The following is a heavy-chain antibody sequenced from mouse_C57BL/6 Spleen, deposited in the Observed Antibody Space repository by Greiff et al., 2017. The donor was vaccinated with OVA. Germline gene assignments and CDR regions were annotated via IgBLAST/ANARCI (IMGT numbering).Heavy chain of an antibody. CDR2: INPNNGGT. CDR3: ARRGYDYDEGFDY. J-gene: IGHJ2*01. V-gene: IGHV1-22*01. CDR1: GYTFTDYN. Sequence: SGPELVKPGASVKMSCKASGYTFTDYNMHWVKQSHGKSLEWIGYINPNNGGTSYNQKFKGKATLTVNKSSSTAYMELRSLTSEDSAVYYCARRGYDYDEGFDYWGQGTTLTVSS. D-gene: IGHD2-4*01.